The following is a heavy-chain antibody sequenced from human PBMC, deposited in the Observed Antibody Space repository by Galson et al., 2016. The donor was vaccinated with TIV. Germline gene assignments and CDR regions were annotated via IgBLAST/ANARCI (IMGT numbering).Heavy chain of an antibody. Sequence: SLRLSCAGSGFSFRSYNINWVRQAPGKGLEWLSSISGDRDEIYYSGSGKGRFTISRDNAKNSVYLQMSGLRVDDTAVYYCARDIGGAGYYGMDVWGQGTTVTVSS. V-gene: IGHV3-21*06. CDR3: ARDIGGAGYYGMDV. D-gene: IGHD2-15*01. CDR1: GFSFRSYN. CDR2: ISGDRDEI. J-gene: IGHJ6*02.